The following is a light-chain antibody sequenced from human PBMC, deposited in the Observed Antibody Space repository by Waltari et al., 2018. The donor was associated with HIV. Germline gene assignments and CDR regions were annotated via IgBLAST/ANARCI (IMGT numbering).Light chain of an antibody. CDR1: SSNIGNHY. J-gene: IGLJ1*01. Sequence: QSVLTPPPSASGTPGQRITLPCSGSSSNIGNHYVYWYQKLPGTAPKLLIYRNNQRPSGVPDRFSGSKSGTSASLAISGLRSEDDADYYCAAWDDSLGGHHVFGTGTKVTVL. CDR2: RNN. V-gene: IGLV1-47*01. CDR3: AAWDDSLGGHHV.